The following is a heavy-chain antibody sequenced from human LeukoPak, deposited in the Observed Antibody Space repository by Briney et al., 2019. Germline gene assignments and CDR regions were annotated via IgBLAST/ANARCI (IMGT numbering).Heavy chain of an antibody. Sequence: GGSLRLSCAASGFTFDDYAMHWVRQAPGKGLEWVSGISWNSGSIGYADSVEGRFTISRDNAKNSLYLQMNSLRAEDTALYYCAKGTRLLQGGWFDPWGQGTLVTVSS. CDR2: ISWNSGSI. CDR1: GFTFDDYA. CDR3: AKGTRLLQGGWFDP. V-gene: IGHV3-9*01. J-gene: IGHJ5*02. D-gene: IGHD5-12*01.